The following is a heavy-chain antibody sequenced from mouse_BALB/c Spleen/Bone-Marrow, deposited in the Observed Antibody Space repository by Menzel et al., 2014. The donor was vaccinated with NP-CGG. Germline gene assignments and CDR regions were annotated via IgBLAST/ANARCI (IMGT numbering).Heavy chain of an antibody. Sequence: EVMLVESGGGLVQPGGSLKLSCAASGFTYSSYGMSWVRQTPDKRLELVATINSNGGITYYPDSVKGRFTISRDNAKNTLYLQMSSLKSEDTAMYYCARVWYFDYWGQGTSLTVSS. CDR2: INSNGGIT. J-gene: IGHJ2*03. CDR3: ARVWYFDY. CDR1: GFTYSSYG. V-gene: IGHV5-6-3*01.